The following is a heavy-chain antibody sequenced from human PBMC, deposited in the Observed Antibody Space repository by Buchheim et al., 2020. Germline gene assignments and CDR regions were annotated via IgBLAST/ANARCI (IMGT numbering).Heavy chain of an antibody. Sequence: EVQLVESGGGLVQPGGSLRLSCAASGFTFSSYSMNWVRQAPGKGLEWVSYISSSSSTIYYADSVKGRFTISRDNAKNSLYLQMDSLRAEDTAVYYCARVPIPGTITFDYWGQGTL. V-gene: IGHV3-48*01. D-gene: IGHD1-1*01. CDR1: GFTFSSYS. J-gene: IGHJ4*02. CDR3: ARVPIPGTITFDY. CDR2: ISSSSSTI.